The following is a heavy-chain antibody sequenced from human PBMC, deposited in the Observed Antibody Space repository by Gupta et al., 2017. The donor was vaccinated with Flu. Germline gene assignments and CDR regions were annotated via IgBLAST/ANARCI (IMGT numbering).Heavy chain of an antibody. D-gene: IGHD4-17*01. CDR1: GFTFSGSY. V-gene: IGHV3-74*03. CDR3: ATVTTGC. J-gene: IGHJ4*02. CDR2: INPDGSST. Sequence: EVQLVASGGGLVQPGRYLRLSCAASGFTFSGSYLRWVRQAPGKGLVWVSRINPDGSSTTYADSVKGRFTISRDNAKNTLYPQMNSLGADDTAVYYCATVTTGCWGQGTLVTVSS.